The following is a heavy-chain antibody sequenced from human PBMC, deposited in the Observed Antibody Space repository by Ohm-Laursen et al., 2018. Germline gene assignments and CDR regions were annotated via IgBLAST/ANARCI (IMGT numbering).Heavy chain of an antibody. Sequence: GSLRLSCAASGFTFSSYAMSWVRQAPGKGLEWVSSISGNAVRTYDADSVKGRFSISRDNSKNTLYLQMNSLRAEDTAVYYCAKVGWFGEKYWGQGTLVTVSS. D-gene: IGHD3-10*01. V-gene: IGHV3-23*01. CDR3: AKVGWFGEKY. CDR1: GFTFSSYA. CDR2: ISGNAVRT. J-gene: IGHJ4*02.